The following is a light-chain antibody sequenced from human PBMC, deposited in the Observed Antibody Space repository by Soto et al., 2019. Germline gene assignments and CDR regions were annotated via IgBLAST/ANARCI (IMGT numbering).Light chain of an antibody. CDR3: QQYKQWPVA. V-gene: IGKV1-9*01. CDR2: ETS. CDR1: QGIDSY. J-gene: IGKJ4*01. Sequence: IQLTQSPSSLSASVGDRVTITCRASQGIDSYLAWYQQRPGKVPQLLIYETSILQSGVSSRFSGSGSGTDFTLTISNPQSEDFGFYYCQQYKQWPVAFGGGTKVDIK.